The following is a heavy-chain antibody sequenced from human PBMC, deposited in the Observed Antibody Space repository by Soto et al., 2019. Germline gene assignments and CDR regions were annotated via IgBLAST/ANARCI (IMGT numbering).Heavy chain of an antibody. V-gene: IGHV1-69*06. Sequence: QVQLVQSGAEVKKPGSSVKVSCKTSEGSFSNYAISWVRQAPGQGLEWMGGIVPVFGSVKYAQNFHGRVTLTADTVTPPAYREGSTLRSDDTAVYYCARPANIAGRAGDHYYYYGMDVWGQGTTVTVAS. CDR3: ARPANIAGRAGDHYYYYGMDV. CDR1: EGSFSNYA. J-gene: IGHJ6*02. CDR2: IVPVFGSV. D-gene: IGHD1-26*01.